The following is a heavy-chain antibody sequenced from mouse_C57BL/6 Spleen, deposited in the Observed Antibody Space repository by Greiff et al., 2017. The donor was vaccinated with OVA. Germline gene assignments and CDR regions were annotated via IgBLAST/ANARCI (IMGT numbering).Heavy chain of an antibody. CDR2: INPNNGGT. J-gene: IGHJ4*01. CDR1: GYTFTDYN. D-gene: IGHD1-1*01. V-gene: IGHV1-18*01. Sequence: VQLKQSGPELVKPGASVKIPCKASGYTFTDYNMDWVKQSHGKSLEWIGDINPNNGGTIYNQKFKGKATLTVDKSSSTAYMELRSLTSEDTAVYYCARTGSSPYYAMDYWGQGTSVTVSS. CDR3: ARTGSSPYYAMDY.